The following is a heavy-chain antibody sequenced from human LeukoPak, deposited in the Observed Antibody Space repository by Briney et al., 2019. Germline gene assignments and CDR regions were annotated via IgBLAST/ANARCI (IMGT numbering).Heavy chain of an antibody. J-gene: IGHJ6*02. D-gene: IGHD4-17*01. CDR3: AKVTATAVTSYGMDV. CDR1: GFTFDDYA. V-gene: IGHV3-43*02. Sequence: GGSLRLSCAASGFTFDDYAMHWVRQAPGKSLEWVSLISGDGGSTYYADSIKGRFTVSRDNSKNSLYLQMNSLRTEDTALYYCAKVTATAVTSYGMDVWGQGTTVTVSS. CDR2: ISGDGGST.